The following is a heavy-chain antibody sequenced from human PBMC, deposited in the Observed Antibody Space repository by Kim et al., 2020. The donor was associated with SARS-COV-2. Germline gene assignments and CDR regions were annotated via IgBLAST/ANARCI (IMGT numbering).Heavy chain of an antibody. CDR3: AKSLGGYDYSAFDI. CDR2: ISYDGSNK. Sequence: GGSLRLSCAASGFIFSNYGMHWVRQAPGEGLEWVAVISYDGSNKYYADSVKGRFTISRDNSKNTLYLQMNSLRAEDTAVYYCAKSLGGYDYSAFDIWGQGAMVTVSS. V-gene: IGHV3-30*18. CDR1: GFIFSNYG. D-gene: IGHD5-12*01. J-gene: IGHJ3*02.